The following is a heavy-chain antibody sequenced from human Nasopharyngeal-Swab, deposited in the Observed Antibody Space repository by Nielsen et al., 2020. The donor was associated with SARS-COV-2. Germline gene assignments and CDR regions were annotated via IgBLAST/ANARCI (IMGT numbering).Heavy chain of an antibody. Sequence: GGSLRLSCAASGFTFSSYAMSWVRQAPGKGLEWVSAISGSGGSTYYADPVKGRFTISRDNSKNTLYLQMNSLRAEDTAVYYRAKLAYILTGYPDYWGQGTLVTVSS. J-gene: IGHJ4*02. CDR1: GFTFSSYA. CDR3: AKLAYILTGYPDY. V-gene: IGHV3-23*01. CDR2: ISGSGGST. D-gene: IGHD3-9*01.